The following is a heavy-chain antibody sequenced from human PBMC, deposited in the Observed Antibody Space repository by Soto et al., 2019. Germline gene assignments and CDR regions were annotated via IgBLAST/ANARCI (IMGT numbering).Heavy chain of an antibody. CDR1: EGTFVDFA. CDR3: ARDFYGGYNYGPGDY. CDR2: INWNSGSI. Sequence: SMRLPNVTSEGTFVDFAIHWIRQTKGKGLEWVSGINWNSGSIDYADSVKGRFTISRDNAKRSLYLQMNSLRAEDTAVYYCARDFYGGYNYGPGDYWGQGALVNVS. J-gene: IGHJ4*02. D-gene: IGHD5-18*01. V-gene: IGHV3-9*01.